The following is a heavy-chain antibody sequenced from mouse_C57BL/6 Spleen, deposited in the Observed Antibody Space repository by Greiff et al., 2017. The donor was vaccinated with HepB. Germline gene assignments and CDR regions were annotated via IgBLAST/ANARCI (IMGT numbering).Heavy chain of an antibody. J-gene: IGHJ3*01. CDR1: GYTFTDYE. CDR3: TRDLGLAY. CDR2: IDPETGGT. Sequence: VQLQESGAELVRPGASVTLSCKASGYTFTDYEMHWVKQTPVHGLEWIGAIDPETGGTAYNQKFKGKAILTADKSSSTAYMELRSLTSEDSAVYYCTRDLGLAYWGQGTLVTVSA. D-gene: IGHD4-1*01. V-gene: IGHV1-15*01.